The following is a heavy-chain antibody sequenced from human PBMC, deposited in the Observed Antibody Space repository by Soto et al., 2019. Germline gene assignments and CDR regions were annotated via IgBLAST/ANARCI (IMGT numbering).Heavy chain of an antibody. Sequence: PGGSLRLSCAASGFTFSSYNMNWVRQAPGKGLEWVSSISSSRSYIYYADSVKGRFTISRDNSKNTLYLQMNSLRAEDTAVYYCARGSRPIVLVPAAMFHYYYYGMDVWGQGTTVTVSS. J-gene: IGHJ6*02. CDR1: GFTFSSYN. D-gene: IGHD2-2*01. CDR2: ISSSRSYI. CDR3: ARGSRPIVLVPAAMFHYYYYGMDV. V-gene: IGHV3-21*01.